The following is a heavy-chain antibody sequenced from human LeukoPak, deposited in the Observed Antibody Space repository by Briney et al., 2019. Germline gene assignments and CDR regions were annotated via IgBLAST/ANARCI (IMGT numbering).Heavy chain of an antibody. Sequence: GGSLRLSCAASGFTFSTFAMIWVRQPPGKGLEWVSSIFPSGGEIHYADSVRGRFTISRDNAKSSLFLQMTSLRADDTAVYYCARDDPVVYATYDHWGQGTLVTVSS. J-gene: IGHJ4*02. V-gene: IGHV3-21*01. CDR3: ARDDPVVYATYDH. CDR2: IFPSGGEI. D-gene: IGHD2-8*02. CDR1: GFTFSTFA.